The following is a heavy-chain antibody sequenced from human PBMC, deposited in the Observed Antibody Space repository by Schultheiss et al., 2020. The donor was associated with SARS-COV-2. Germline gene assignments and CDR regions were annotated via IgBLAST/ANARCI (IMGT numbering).Heavy chain of an antibody. CDR3: ARQTYYYDSSGYPDAFDI. J-gene: IGHJ3*02. CDR2: INSDGSST. V-gene: IGHV3-74*01. D-gene: IGHD3-22*01. CDR1: GFTFSSYA. Sequence: GGSLRLSCAASGFTFSSYAMSWVRQAPGKGLVWVSRINSDGSSTSYADSVKGRFTISRDNAKNTLYLQMNSLRAEDTAVYYCARQTYYYDSSGYPDAFDIWGQGTMVTVSS.